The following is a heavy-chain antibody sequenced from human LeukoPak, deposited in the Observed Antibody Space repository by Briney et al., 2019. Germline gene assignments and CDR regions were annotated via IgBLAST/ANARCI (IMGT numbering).Heavy chain of an antibody. CDR3: ARAPLYYYDFWSGPDY. D-gene: IGHD3-3*01. Sequence: PSETLSLTCAVYGGSFSGYYWRWFRQPPGKGLEWIGEINHSGSTNYNPSLKSRVTISVDTSKNQFSLKLSSVTAADTAVYYCARAPLYYYDFWSGPDYWGQGTLVTVSS. CDR1: GGSFSGYY. CDR2: INHSGST. V-gene: IGHV4-34*01. J-gene: IGHJ4*02.